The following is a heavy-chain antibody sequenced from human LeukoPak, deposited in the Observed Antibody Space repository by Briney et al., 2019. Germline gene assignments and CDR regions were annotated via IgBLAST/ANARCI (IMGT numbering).Heavy chain of an antibody. V-gene: IGHV4-38-2*02. J-gene: IGHJ4*02. D-gene: IGHD3-22*01. CDR3: ARALYDSSGYYRRELGY. CDR2: IYHSGRT. Sequence: PSETLSLTCTVSGYSITNNYYWDWIRRPPGKRLEWIASIYHSGRTYYNPALKSRVTISVDTSKNQFSLKVTSVTAADTAVYYCARALYDSSGYYRRELGYWGQGTLVTVSS. CDR1: GYSITNNYY.